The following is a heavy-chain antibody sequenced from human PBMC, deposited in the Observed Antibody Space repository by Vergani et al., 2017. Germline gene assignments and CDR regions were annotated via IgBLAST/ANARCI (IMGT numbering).Heavy chain of an antibody. V-gene: IGHV2-5*02. CDR3: THRPDCSVGHCYDDY. D-gene: IGHD2-15*01. J-gene: IGHJ4*02. Sequence: LVKPGGSLRLSCVASGFSLTTRGVAVGWIRQPPGKALEWLAIVFWDDDKRYSPSLRNRVTITRDTSRNQVVLTMTNIDPVDTATYYCTHRPDCSVGHCYDDYWGQGTLVTVSS. CDR1: GFSLTTRGVA. CDR2: VFWDDDK.